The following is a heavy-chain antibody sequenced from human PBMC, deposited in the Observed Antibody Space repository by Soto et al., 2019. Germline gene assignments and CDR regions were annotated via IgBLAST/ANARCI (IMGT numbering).Heavy chain of an antibody. J-gene: IGHJ4*02. CDR3: ARLGGSYAVPHFDY. CDR2: IYYSGST. V-gene: IGHV4-59*01. CDR1: GGSISSYC. Sequence: SETLSLTCTVSGGSISSYCWSWIRQPPGKGLEWIGYIYYSGSTNYNPSLKSRVTISVDTSKNQFSLKLSSVTAADTAVYYCARLGGSYAVPHFDYWGQGTLVTVS. D-gene: IGHD1-26*01.